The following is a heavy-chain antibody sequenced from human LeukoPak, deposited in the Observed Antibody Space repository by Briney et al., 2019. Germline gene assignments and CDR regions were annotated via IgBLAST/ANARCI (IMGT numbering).Heavy chain of an antibody. CDR2: ISRSSNYV. CDR3: AKSALVRGTTGTFDY. J-gene: IGHJ4*02. CDR1: GFSFSSES. V-gene: IGHV3-21*04. Sequence: GGSLRLSCAASGFSFSSESMNWVRQAPGKGLEWVSSISRSSNYVYYADSMKGRFTISRDNAKNSLYLQINSLRAEDTAVYYCAKSALVRGTTGTFDYWGQGTLVTVSS. D-gene: IGHD3-10*01.